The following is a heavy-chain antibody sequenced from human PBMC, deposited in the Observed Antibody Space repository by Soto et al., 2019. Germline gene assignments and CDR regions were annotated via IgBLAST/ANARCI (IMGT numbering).Heavy chain of an antibody. CDR1: GLTFNSYA. D-gene: IGHD3-3*01. CDR3: AKENRLEWLLYYYYGMDV. V-gene: IGHV3-23*01. J-gene: IGHJ6*02. CDR2: ISGSGGST. Sequence: GGSIRPSCAASGLTFNSYAMSWVRQAPGKGLEWVSAISGSGGSTYYADSVKGRFTISRDNSKNTLYLQMNSLRAEDTAVYYCAKENRLEWLLYYYYGMDVWGQGTTVTVSS.